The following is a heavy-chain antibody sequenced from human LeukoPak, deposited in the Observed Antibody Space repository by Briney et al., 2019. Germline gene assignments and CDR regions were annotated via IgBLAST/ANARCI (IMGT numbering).Heavy chain of an antibody. J-gene: IGHJ4*02. CDR3: AREGGYSGYALDY. CDR1: GFTFSSYA. Sequence: GGSLRLSCAASGFTFSSYAMHWVRQAPGKGLEWVAFIRYDGSNKYYADSVKGRFTISRDNSKNTLYLQMNSLRAEDTAVYYCAREGGYSGYALDYWGQGTLVTVSS. CDR2: IRYDGSNK. V-gene: IGHV3-30*02. D-gene: IGHD5-12*01.